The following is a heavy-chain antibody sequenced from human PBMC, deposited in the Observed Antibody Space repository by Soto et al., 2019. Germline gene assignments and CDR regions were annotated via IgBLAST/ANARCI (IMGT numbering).Heavy chain of an antibody. V-gene: IGHV4-39*02. J-gene: IGHJ4*02. CDR1: GGSFDITSSY. Sequence: QLQLQESGPGLVKPSETLSLTYTVSGGSFDITSSYWAWVRQPPGKGLEWIAYIYYSGSTYYNPSLKSRITISVDTSTNQLSLRLSSVTAADTAVYYCATVPIVGTKPYYFDSWGQGTLVTVSS. CDR3: ATVPIVGTKPYYFDS. D-gene: IGHD1-1*01. CDR2: IYYSGST.